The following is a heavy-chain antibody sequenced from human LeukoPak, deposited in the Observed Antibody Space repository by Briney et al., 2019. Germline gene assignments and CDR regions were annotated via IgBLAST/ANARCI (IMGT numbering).Heavy chain of an antibody. Sequence: SVKVSCKASGGTFSSYAISWVRQAPGQGLEWMGRIIPILGIANYAQKFQGRVTITTDESTSTAYMELSSLRSEDTAVYYCARGVKIGTSGSNWFDPWGQGTLVTVSS. CDR1: GGTFSSYA. D-gene: IGHD1-14*01. CDR2: IIPILGIA. J-gene: IGHJ5*02. V-gene: IGHV1-69*04. CDR3: ARGVKIGTSGSNWFDP.